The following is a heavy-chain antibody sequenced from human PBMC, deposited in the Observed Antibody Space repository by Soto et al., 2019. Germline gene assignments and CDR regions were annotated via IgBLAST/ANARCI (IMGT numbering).Heavy chain of an antibody. CDR2: TYYRSEWYY. Sequence: SQTLSLTCAMSGDSVCSNSATWNWIRQSPSRGLEWLGRTYYRSEWYYDYAVSVKSRVSIDPDTAKNQLSLQLKSVTPEDTAVYYCARALSGSYYIFDYWGQGTSVTVSS. CDR1: GDSVCSNSAT. J-gene: IGHJ4*02. D-gene: IGHD3-10*01. CDR3: ARALSGSYYIFDY. V-gene: IGHV6-1*01.